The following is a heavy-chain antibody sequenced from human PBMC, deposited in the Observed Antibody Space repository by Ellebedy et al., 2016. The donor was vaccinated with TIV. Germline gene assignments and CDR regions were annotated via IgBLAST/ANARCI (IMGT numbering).Heavy chain of an antibody. D-gene: IGHD3-10*01. V-gene: IGHV4-34*01. CDR3: ARGQGSPPDWYFDL. CDR1: GGSFSGYY. Sequence: SETLSLXXAVYGGSFSGYYWSWIRQPPGKGLEWIGEINHSGSTNYNPPLKSRVTISVDTSKNQFSLKLSSVTAADTAVYYCARGQGSPPDWYFDLWGRGTLVTVSS. J-gene: IGHJ2*01. CDR2: INHSGST.